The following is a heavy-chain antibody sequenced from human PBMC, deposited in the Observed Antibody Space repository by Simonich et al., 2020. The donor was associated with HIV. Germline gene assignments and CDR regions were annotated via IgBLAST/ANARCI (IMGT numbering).Heavy chain of an antibody. CDR1: GFTFSSYA. J-gene: IGHJ4*02. Sequence: QVQLVESGGGVVQPGRSLRLSCAASGFTFSSYAMHWVRQAPGKGLEWVAVISNDGSNKYYADSVKGRCTISRDNSKNTLYLQMNSLRAEDTAVYYCASGGSISSVWADDYWGQGTLVTVSS. CDR2: ISNDGSNK. CDR3: ASGGSISSVWADDY. V-gene: IGHV3-30*07. D-gene: IGHD3-16*01.